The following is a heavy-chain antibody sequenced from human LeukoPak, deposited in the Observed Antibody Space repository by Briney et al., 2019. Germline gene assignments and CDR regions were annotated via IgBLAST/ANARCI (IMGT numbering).Heavy chain of an antibody. CDR1: GYTLTELS. CDR3: TILVGATHFDY. CDR2: FDPEDGET. V-gene: IGHV1-24*01. D-gene: IGHD1-26*01. J-gene: IGHJ4*02. Sequence: ASVKVSCKVSGYTLTELSMHWVRQTPGKGLAWMGGFDPEDGETIYAQKFQGRVTMTEDTSTDTAYMEVSSLRSEDTALYYCTILVGATHFDYWGQGTLVTVSS.